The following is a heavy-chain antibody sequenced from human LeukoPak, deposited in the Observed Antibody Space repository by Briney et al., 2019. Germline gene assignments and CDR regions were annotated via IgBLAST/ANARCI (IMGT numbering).Heavy chain of an antibody. CDR3: ARFDWNVFFDY. Sequence: SETLSLTCAVYGGSFSGYYWSWIRQPPGKGLEWIGEINHSGSTNYNPSLKSRVTISVDTSKNQFSLKLSSVTAADTAVYYCARFDWNVFFDYWGQGTLVTVSS. J-gene: IGHJ4*02. CDR2: INHSGST. D-gene: IGHD1-1*01. CDR1: GGSFSGYY. V-gene: IGHV4-34*01.